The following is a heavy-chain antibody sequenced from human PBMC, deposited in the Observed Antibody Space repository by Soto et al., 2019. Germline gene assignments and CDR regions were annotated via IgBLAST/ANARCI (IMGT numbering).Heavy chain of an antibody. CDR3: AKALGNPYYYYDMDV. D-gene: IGHD1-1*01. CDR1: GFNFNIYA. J-gene: IGHJ6*03. Sequence: EVQLLGSGGGLVQPGGSLRLSCAASGFNFNIYAMTWVRQAPGKGLEWVSTISPGGDSTYFADSVKGRVTISRDNSKNTLSLQMNSLRAEDTATYFCAKALGNPYYYYDMDVWGTGTTVTVSS. CDR2: ISPGGDST. V-gene: IGHV3-23*01.